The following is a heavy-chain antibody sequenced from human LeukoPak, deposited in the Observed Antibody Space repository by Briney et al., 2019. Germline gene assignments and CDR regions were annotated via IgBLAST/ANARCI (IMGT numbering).Heavy chain of an antibody. CDR1: GFSFSSYW. V-gene: IGHV3-7*01. CDR2: IRQDESER. CDR3: ARLSAYYYGSYFYYYMDV. D-gene: IGHD3-10*01. Sequence: PGGSLRLSCEASGFSFSSYWMTWVRQPPGKGPEWVANIRQDESERYSADSVKGRFTISRDNANKSVYLHMSSLRAEDTALYYCARLSAYYYGSYFYYYMDVWGKGTTVTVSS. J-gene: IGHJ6*03.